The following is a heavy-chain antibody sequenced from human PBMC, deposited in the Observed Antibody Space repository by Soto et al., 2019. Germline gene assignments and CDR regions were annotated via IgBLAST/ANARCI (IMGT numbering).Heavy chain of an antibody. J-gene: IGHJ3*02. CDR1: GGTFSSYA. CDR2: IIPIFGTA. Sequence: GASVKVSCKASGGTFSSYAISWVRQAPGQGLEWMGGIIPIFGTANYAQKFQGRVTITADESTSTAYMELSSLRSEDTAVYYCARVNPMAGVYAFDIWGQGTMVTVSS. V-gene: IGHV1-69*13. CDR3: ARVNPMAGVYAFDI. D-gene: IGHD6-19*01.